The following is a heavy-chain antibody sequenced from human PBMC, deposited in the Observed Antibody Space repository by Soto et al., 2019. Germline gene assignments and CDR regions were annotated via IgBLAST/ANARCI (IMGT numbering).Heavy chain of an antibody. CDR3: AREDCSGGSCYPLYGMDV. CDR2: IIPIFGTA. J-gene: IGHJ6*02. Sequence: SVKVSCKASGGTFSSYAISWVRQAPGQGLEWMGGIIPIFGTANYAQKFQGRVTITADESTSTAHMELSSLRSEDTAVYYCAREDCSGGSCYPLYGMDVWGQGTTVTVSS. D-gene: IGHD2-15*01. CDR1: GGTFSSYA. V-gene: IGHV1-69*13.